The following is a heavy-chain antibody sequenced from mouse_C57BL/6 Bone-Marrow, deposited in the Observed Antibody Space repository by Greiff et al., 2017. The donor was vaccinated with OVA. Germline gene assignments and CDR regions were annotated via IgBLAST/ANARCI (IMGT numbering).Heavy chain of an antibody. CDR1: GFTFSSYA. CDR2: ISDGGSYT. V-gene: IGHV5-4*01. J-gene: IGHJ2*01. Sequence: EVKVEESGGGLVKPGGSLKLSCAASGFTFSSYAMSWVRQTPEKRLEWVATISDGGSYTYYPDNVKGRFPISRDNAKNNLYLQMSHLKSEDTAMYYCARDRGNGYFDYWGQGTTLTVSS. D-gene: IGHD1-1*02. CDR3: ARDRGNGYFDY.